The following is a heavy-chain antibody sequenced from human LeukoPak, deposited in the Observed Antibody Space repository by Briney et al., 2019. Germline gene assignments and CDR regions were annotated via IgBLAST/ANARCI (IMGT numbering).Heavy chain of an antibody. CDR3: ARAPLWFGELSNYYGMDV. CDR2: IYSGGST. CDR1: GFTVSSNY. D-gene: IGHD3-10*01. V-gene: IGHV3-53*01. J-gene: IGHJ6*02. Sequence: GGSLRLSCAASGFTVSSNYMSWVRQAPGKGLEWVSVIYSGGSTYYADSVKGRFTISRDNSKNTLYLQMNSLRAEDTAVYYCARAPLWFGELSNYYGMDVWGQGTTVTVSS.